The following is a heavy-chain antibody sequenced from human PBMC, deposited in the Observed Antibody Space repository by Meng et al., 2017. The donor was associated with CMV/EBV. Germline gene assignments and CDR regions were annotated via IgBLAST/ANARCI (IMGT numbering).Heavy chain of an antibody. D-gene: IGHD4-11*01. Sequence: ASVTVSCKASGYTFTGYYMHWVRQAPGQGLEWMGWINPNSGGTNYAQKFQGRVTMTRDTSISTAYMELSRLRSDDTAVYYCASGNLDSNSYYYYYGMDVWGQGTTVTVSS. CDR3: ASGNLDSNSYYYYYGMDV. CDR1: GYTFTGYY. V-gene: IGHV1-2*02. J-gene: IGHJ6*02. CDR2: INPNSGGT.